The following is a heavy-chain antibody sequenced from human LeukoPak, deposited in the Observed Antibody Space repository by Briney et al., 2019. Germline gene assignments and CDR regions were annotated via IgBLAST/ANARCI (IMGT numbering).Heavy chain of an antibody. D-gene: IGHD3-10*01. V-gene: IGHV4-30-4*01. Sequence: PSETLSLTCTASGSSINSGDFYWSWIRQSPGTGLEWIGNIYYSGSTIYNPSLKSRVTISVDTSKNHFSLKLSLVTAADTAVYYCARDASGTDEYFDYWGQGALVTVSS. J-gene: IGHJ4*02. CDR2: IYYSGST. CDR3: ARDASGTDEYFDY. CDR1: GSSINSGDFY.